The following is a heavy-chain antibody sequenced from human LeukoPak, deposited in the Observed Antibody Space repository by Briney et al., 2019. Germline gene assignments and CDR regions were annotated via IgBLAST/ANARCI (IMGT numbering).Heavy chain of an antibody. D-gene: IGHD3-3*01. CDR2: ISGGGDDT. Sequence: GGSLRLSCAASGFTFNTYAMSWVRQAPGKGLEWVSTISGGGDDTYYADSVKGRFTISRDNSKNTLYLQMNSLSADDTAVYYCAKDLITIFAVFDYWGQGTLVTVSS. CDR1: GFTFNTYA. CDR3: AKDLITIFAVFDY. J-gene: IGHJ4*02. V-gene: IGHV3-23*01.